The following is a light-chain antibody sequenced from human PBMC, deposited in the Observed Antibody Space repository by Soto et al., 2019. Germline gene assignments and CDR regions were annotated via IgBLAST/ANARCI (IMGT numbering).Light chain of an antibody. CDR3: LSKTSSISYV. J-gene: IGLJ1*01. CDR1: SSYVGGYNY. V-gene: IGLV2-14*01. CDR2: EVS. Sequence: QSALTQPAFVAGSPGQSITISCTGTSSYVGGYNYVSWYQQHPGKAPKVIIYEVSNRPSGVSNRFSGSKSGNTASLTISGLQAEDEADYYCLSKTSSISYVFGTGTKVTVL.